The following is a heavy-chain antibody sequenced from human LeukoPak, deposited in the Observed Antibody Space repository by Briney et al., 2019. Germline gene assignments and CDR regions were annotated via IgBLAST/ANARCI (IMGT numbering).Heavy chain of an antibody. J-gene: IGHJ4*02. CDR2: INPNNGGR. CDR3: AKGTDFDY. CDR1: GYTFTGYY. V-gene: IGHV1-2*02. Sequence: ASVKVSCKASGYTFTGYYIHWVRQAPGQGLEWMGWINPNNGGRNYAQKFQGRVTMTIDTSISAAYMELSSLRSDDTAMYYCAKGTDFDYWGQGTLVTVSP.